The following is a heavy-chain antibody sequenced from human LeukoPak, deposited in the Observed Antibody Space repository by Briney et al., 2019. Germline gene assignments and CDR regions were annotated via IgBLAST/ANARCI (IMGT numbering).Heavy chain of an antibody. D-gene: IGHD3-22*01. V-gene: IGHV1-8*01. J-gene: IGHJ4*02. CDR3: ARGFLGYDSSDYAFSYY. CDR1: GYTFTSYD. Sequence: ASVKVSCKASGYTFTSYDINWVRQATGQGLEWMGWMNPNNGNTGYAQRFQGRVTLTRDTSISTAYMGLSSLRSEDTAVYYCARGFLGYDSSDYAFSYYWGQGTLVTVSS. CDR2: MNPNNGNT.